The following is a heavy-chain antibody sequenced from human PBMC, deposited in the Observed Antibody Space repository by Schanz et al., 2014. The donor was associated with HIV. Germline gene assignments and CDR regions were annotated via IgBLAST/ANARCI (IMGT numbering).Heavy chain of an antibody. Sequence: HVQLVESGGGVVQPGRSLRLSCAASGFTFSNSGMHWVRQAPGKGLEWVAVISYDGSNKYYADSVKGRFTISRDNSKNTLNLQMNSLRAEDTAVYYCTKDPNNREKAFDYWGQGTLVTVSS. V-gene: IGHV3-30*18. CDR1: GFTFSNSG. D-gene: IGHD1-26*01. CDR3: TKDPNNREKAFDY. J-gene: IGHJ4*02. CDR2: ISYDGSNK.